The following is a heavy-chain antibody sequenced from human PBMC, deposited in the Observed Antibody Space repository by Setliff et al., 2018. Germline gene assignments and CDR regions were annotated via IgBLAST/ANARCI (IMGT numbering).Heavy chain of an antibody. CDR3: ARVRKGYSGYDFGDY. J-gene: IGHJ4*02. Sequence: SETLSLTCTVSGGSLSSHYWSWIRQPPGKGLEWIGSIYYSGSTNYNPSLKSRVTISLDTSRNQFSLKLRSVTAADTAVYYCARVRKGYSGYDFGDYWGQGTLVTVSS. CDR2: IYYSGST. CDR1: GGSLSSHY. D-gene: IGHD5-12*01. V-gene: IGHV4-59*11.